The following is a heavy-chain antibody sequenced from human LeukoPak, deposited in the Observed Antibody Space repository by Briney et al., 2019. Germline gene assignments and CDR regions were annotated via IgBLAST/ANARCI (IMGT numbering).Heavy chain of an antibody. Sequence: QTGGSLRLSCAASGFAFSNFAMSWVRQAPGKGLEWVSAMSGSGYYTYYVESVKGRFTISRDNSKNTLYLLMNSLRADDTAVYYCAKMEGQRLYDYCMDVWGRGTTVTVSS. CDR3: AKMEGQRLYDYCMDV. D-gene: IGHD3-3*01. J-gene: IGHJ6*03. CDR1: GFAFSNFA. V-gene: IGHV3-23*01. CDR2: MSGSGYYT.